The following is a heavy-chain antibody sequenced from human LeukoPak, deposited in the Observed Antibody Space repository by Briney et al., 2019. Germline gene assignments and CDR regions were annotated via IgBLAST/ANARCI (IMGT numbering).Heavy chain of an antibody. CDR3: ARLASDYYDSSGPRRGAFDI. Sequence: GGSLRLSCAASGFTFSSYAMSWVRQAPGKGLEWVSAISGSGGSTYYADSVKGRYTISRDNSKNTLYLQVNSLRAEDTAAYYCARLASDYYDSSGPRRGAFDIWGQVTMVTVSS. CDR1: GFTFSSYA. CDR2: ISGSGGST. V-gene: IGHV3-23*01. J-gene: IGHJ3*02. D-gene: IGHD3-22*01.